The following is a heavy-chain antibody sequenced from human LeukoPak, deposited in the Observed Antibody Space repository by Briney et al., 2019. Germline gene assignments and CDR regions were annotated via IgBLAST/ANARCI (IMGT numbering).Heavy chain of an antibody. Sequence: GGSLRLSCAGSGFIVGDTHMTWVRQAPGKGLEWVSAISGSGGSTYYADSVKGRFTISRDNSKNTLYLQMNSLRAEDTAVYYCANAYVAVAGIDYWGQGTLVTVSS. D-gene: IGHD6-19*01. V-gene: IGHV3-23*01. CDR2: ISGSGGST. CDR3: ANAYVAVAGIDY. CDR1: GFIVGDTH. J-gene: IGHJ4*02.